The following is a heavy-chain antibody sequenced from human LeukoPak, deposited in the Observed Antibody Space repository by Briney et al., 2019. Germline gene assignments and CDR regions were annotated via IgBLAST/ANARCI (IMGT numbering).Heavy chain of an antibody. D-gene: IGHD5-18*01. J-gene: IGHJ3*02. CDR3: ARDRVRHSYGFAFDI. Sequence: SETLSLTCAVYGGSFSGYYWSWIRQPPGKGLEWIGYMYYSGSTNYNPSLKSRVTISVDTSEYQFSLKLSSVTAADTAVYYCARDRVRHSYGFAFDIWGQGTMVTVSS. CDR2: MYYSGST. V-gene: IGHV4-34*11. CDR1: GGSFSGYY.